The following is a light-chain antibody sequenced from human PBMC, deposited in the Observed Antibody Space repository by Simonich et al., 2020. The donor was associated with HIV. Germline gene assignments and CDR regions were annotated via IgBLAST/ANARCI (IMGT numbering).Light chain of an antibody. CDR2: KDN. CDR3: YSATDNNRV. Sequence: SYELTQPASVSVSSGQTARNTCSGNILAKKYARWFQQKPGQAPVLVIYKDNERPSGSPDRFSGSSSGTTVTLTISGAQVEDEADYYCYSATDNNRVFGGGTKLTVL. V-gene: IGLV3-27*01. CDR1: ILAKKY. J-gene: IGLJ3*02.